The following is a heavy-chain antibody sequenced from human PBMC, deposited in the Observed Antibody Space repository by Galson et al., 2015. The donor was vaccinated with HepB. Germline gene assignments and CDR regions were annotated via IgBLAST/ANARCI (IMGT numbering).Heavy chain of an antibody. CDR1: GYTFTSYA. J-gene: IGHJ6*02. CDR3: AREIGLAVAGRDYYYYGMDV. V-gene: IGHV1-3*01. Sequence: SVKVSCKASGYTFTSYAMHWVRQAPGQRLEWMGWINAGNGNTKYSQKFQGRVTITRDTSASTAYMELSSLRSEDTAVYYCAREIGLAVAGRDYYYYGMDVWGQGTTVTVSS. D-gene: IGHD6-19*01. CDR2: INAGNGNT.